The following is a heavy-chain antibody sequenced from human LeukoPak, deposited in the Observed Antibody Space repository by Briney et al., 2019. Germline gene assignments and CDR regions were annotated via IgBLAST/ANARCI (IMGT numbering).Heavy chain of an antibody. CDR2: IRYDGSNK. CDR3: AKDHPYYFDY. CDR1: GFTFSSYA. V-gene: IGHV3-30*02. J-gene: IGHJ4*02. Sequence: GGSLRLSCAASGFTFSSYAMSWVRQAPGKGLEWVAFIRYDGSNKYYADSVKGRFTISRDNSKNTLYLQMNSLRAEDAAVYYCAKDHPYYFDYWGQGTLVTVSS.